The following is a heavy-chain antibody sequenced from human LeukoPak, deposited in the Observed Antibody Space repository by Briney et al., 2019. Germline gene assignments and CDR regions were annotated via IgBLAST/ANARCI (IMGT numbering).Heavy chain of an antibody. D-gene: IGHD6-19*01. CDR2: IYHSGST. CDR3: TTTPSSVAGTNY. V-gene: IGHV4-4*02. CDR1: GGSISSSNW. J-gene: IGHJ4*02. Sequence: PSETLSLTCAVSGGSISSSNWWSWVRQPPGKGLEWIGEIYHSGSTNYNPSLKSRVTISVDKSKNQFSLKLSSVTAADTAVYYCTTTPSSVAGTNYWGQGTLVTVSS.